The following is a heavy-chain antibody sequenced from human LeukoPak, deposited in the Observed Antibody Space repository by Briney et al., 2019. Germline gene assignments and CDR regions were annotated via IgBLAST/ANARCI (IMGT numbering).Heavy chain of an antibody. CDR1: GDSVSSNSAA. D-gene: IGHD2-21*02. CDR2: TYYRSKWYN. J-gene: IGHJ5*02. V-gene: IGHV6-1*01. CDR3: AREYCGGDCYKNWFDP. Sequence: SQTLSLTCAISGDSVSSNSAAWHWIRQSPSRGLEWLGRTYYRSKWYNEYAVSVKSRISINPDTSKNQFSLQLNSVTPEDTAVYYCAREYCGGDCYKNWFDPWGQGTLVTVSS.